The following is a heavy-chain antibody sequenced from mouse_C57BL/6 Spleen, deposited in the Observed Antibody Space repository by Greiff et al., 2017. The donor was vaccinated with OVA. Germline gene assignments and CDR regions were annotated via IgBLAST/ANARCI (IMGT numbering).Heavy chain of an antibody. D-gene: IGHD2-10*02. CDR1: GYSITSGYY. CDR2: ISYDGSN. V-gene: IGHV3-6*01. J-gene: IGHJ1*03. CDR3: ARDGPSWYFDV. Sequence: VQLQQSGPGLVKPSQSLSLTCSVTGYSITSGYYWNWIRQFPGNKLEWMGYISYDGSNNYNPSLKNRISITRDTSKNQFFLKLNSVTTEDTATYYCARDGPSWYFDVWGTGTTVTVSS.